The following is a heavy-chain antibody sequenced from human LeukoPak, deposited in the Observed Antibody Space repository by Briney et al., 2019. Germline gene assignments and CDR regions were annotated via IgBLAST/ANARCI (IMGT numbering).Heavy chain of an antibody. CDR1: GFTFSSYS. CDR2: ISSSSSTI. Sequence: GGSLRLSCAASGFTFSSYSMNWVRQAPGKGLEWVSYISSSSSTIYYADSVKGRFTISRDNAKNSLYLQMNSLRAEDTAVYYCARTRGGVRYVWEPYGHDAFDIWGQGTMVTVSS. V-gene: IGHV3-48*04. D-gene: IGHD3-16*01. J-gene: IGHJ3*02. CDR3: ARTRGGVRYVWEPYGHDAFDI.